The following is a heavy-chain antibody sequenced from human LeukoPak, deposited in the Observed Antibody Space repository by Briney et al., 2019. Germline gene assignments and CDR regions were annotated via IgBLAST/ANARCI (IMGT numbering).Heavy chain of an antibody. CDR2: IYYSGST. V-gene: IGHV4-59*01. D-gene: IGHD1-26*01. CDR3: ARAAQKGGRPVGYFQH. Sequence: SETLSLTCTVSGGSISSYYWSWIRQPPGKGLEWIGYIYYSGSTNYNPSLKSRVTISVDTSKNQFSLKLSSVTAADTAVYYCARAAQKGGRPVGYFQHWGQGTLVTVSS. J-gene: IGHJ1*01. CDR1: GGSISSYY.